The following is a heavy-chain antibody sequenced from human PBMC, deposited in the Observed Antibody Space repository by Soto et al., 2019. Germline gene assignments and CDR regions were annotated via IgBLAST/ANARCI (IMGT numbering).Heavy chain of an antibody. CDR2: ISGSGGST. CDR3: AKLREYQLLWIFDY. V-gene: IGHV3-23*01. J-gene: IGHJ4*02. CDR1: GFTFSSYA. D-gene: IGHD2-2*01. Sequence: QPGGSLRLSCAASGFTFSSYAMSWVRQAPGKGLELVSAISGSGGSTYYADSVKGRFTISRDNSKNTLYLQMNSLRAEDTAVYYCAKLREYQLLWIFDYWGQGTLVTVSS.